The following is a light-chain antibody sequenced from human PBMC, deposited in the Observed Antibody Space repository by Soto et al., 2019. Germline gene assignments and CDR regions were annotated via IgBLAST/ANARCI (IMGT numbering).Light chain of an antibody. Sequence: EVVLTQSPATLSLSPGDRATLSCRASQSVLRDLAWYQQKPGQAPRLLIYDTSNRATDIPDRFSGSGSGTDFTLTISSLEPEDFAVYYCQQRYNWPPLTFGQGTRLEIK. CDR3: QQRYNWPPLT. J-gene: IGKJ5*01. CDR1: QSVLRD. V-gene: IGKV3-11*01. CDR2: DTS.